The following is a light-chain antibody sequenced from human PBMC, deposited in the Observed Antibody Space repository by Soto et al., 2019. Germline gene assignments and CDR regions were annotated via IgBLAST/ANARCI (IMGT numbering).Light chain of an antibody. Sequence: EIVLTQSPGTLSLSPGERATLSCRASQSVSSSYLAWYQQKPGQAPRLLIYGASGRATGIPDRFGGSGSGTDFTLAITRLEPEDSAVYYCQQYGSSPGITFGQGTRLEIK. CDR1: QSVSSSY. V-gene: IGKV3-20*01. CDR2: GAS. CDR3: QQYGSSPGIT. J-gene: IGKJ5*01.